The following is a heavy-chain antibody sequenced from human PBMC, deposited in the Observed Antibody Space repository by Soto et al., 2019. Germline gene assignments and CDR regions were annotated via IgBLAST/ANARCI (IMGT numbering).Heavy chain of an antibody. CDR1: GGSISSGGYY. J-gene: IGHJ5*02. CDR2: IYYSGST. Sequence: LSLTCTVSGGSISSGGYYWSWIRQHPGKGLEWIGYIYYSGSTYYNPSLKSRVTISVDTSKNQFSLKLSSVTAADTAVYYCARGLLDSGYYYSWFDPWGQGTLVTVSS. D-gene: IGHD3-22*01. V-gene: IGHV4-31*03. CDR3: ARGLLDSGYYYSWFDP.